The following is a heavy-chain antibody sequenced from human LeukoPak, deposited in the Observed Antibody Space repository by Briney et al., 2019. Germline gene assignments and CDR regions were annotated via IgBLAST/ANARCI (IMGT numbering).Heavy chain of an antibody. Sequence: GGTLRLSCAASGFTFSSYGMSWVRQAPGKGLEWVSAISGSGGSTYYADSVKGRFTISRDNSKNTLYLQMNSLRAEDTAVYYCATKRADYFDYWGQGTLVTVSS. D-gene: IGHD6-19*01. CDR3: ATKRADYFDY. CDR2: ISGSGGST. CDR1: GFTFSSYG. J-gene: IGHJ4*02. V-gene: IGHV3-23*01.